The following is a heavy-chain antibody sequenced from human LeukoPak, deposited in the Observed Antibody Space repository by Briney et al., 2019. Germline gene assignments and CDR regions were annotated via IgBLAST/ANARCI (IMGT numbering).Heavy chain of an antibody. D-gene: IGHD3-16*02. CDR2: ISSSSSYI. CDR3: ARVLSLSHFDY. Sequence: GGSLRLSCAASEFTFSSYWMSWVRQAPGKGLEWVSSISSSSSYIYYADSVKGRFTISRDNAKNSLYLQMNSLRAEDTAVYYCARVLSLSHFDYWGQGTLVTVSS. V-gene: IGHV3-21*01. J-gene: IGHJ4*02. CDR1: EFTFSSYW.